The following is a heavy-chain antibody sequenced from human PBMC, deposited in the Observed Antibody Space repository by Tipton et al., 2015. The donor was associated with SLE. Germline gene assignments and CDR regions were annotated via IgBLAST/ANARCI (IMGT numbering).Heavy chain of an antibody. D-gene: IGHD1-26*01. CDR1: GGSISSSGYY. CDR2: IFETGTT. J-gene: IGHJ4*02. CDR3: ARLSGGSYYGGYYFDY. V-gene: IGHV4-39*07. Sequence: LRLSCTVSGGSISSSGYYWVWIRQPPGKGLEWIGTIFETGTTLYNPSLVTRVTMSMDASKNQFSLKVNSVTAADTAVYFCARLSGGSYYGGYYFDYWGQGTLVAVSS.